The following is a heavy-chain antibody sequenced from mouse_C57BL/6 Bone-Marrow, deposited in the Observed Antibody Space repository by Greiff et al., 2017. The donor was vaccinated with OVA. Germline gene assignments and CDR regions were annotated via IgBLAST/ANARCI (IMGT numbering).Heavy chain of an antibody. V-gene: IGHV5-6*01. J-gene: IGHJ2*01. CDR3: ARHLCLDY. CDR1: GFTFSSYG. CDR2: ISSGGSYT. Sequence: EVQGVESGGDLVKPGGSLKLSCAASGFTFSSYGMSWVRQTPDKRLEWVATISSGGSYTYYPDSVKGRFTISRDNAKNTLYLQMSRLKSEDTAMYYCARHLCLDYWGQGTTLTVSS.